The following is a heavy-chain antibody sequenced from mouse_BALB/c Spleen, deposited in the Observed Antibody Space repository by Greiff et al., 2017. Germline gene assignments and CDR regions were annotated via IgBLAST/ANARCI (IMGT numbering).Heavy chain of an antibody. CDR3: ARTYYYGSSWFAY. V-gene: IGHV1-7*01. CDR2: INPSTGYT. Sequence: VKLVESGAELAKPGASVKMSCKASGYTFTSYWMHWVKQRPGQGLEWIGYINPSTGYTEYNQKFKDKATLTADKSSSTAYMQLSSLTSEDSAVYYCARTYYYGSSWFAYWGQGTLVTVSA. J-gene: IGHJ3*01. CDR1: GYTFTSYW. D-gene: IGHD1-1*01.